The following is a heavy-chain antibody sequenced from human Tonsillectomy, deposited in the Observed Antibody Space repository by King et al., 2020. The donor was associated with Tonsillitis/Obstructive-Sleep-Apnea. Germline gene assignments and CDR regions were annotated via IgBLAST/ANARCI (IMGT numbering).Heavy chain of an antibody. CDR1: GFTFSSYA. V-gene: IGHV3-30*04. CDR2: ISYDGTNK. D-gene: IGHD1-26*01. CDR3: ARDLVGAPDYYCYGMDV. Sequence: QLVQSGGGVVQPGRSLRLSCAASGFTFSSYAMHWVRQAPGKGLEWVAVISYDGTNKYYADSVTGRFTISRDNSKNTLYLQMNSLRAEDTAVYYCARDLVGAPDYYCYGMDVWGQGTTVTVSS. J-gene: IGHJ6*02.